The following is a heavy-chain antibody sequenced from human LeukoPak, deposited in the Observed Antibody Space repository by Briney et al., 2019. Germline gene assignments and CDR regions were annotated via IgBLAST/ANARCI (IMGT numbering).Heavy chain of an antibody. V-gene: IGHV3-66*01. CDR3: ATIVPDVPATLTFDF. Sequence: GGSLRLSCAASGFTVRTNYMSWVRQVPGKGPEWVSVIYSDGSTYSADSVRGRFTISRDNSKNTVYLQMNSLRAEDTAVYYCATIVPDVPATLTFDFWGQGSLVTVSS. CDR2: IYSDGST. J-gene: IGHJ4*02. CDR1: GFTVRTNY. D-gene: IGHD2-15*01.